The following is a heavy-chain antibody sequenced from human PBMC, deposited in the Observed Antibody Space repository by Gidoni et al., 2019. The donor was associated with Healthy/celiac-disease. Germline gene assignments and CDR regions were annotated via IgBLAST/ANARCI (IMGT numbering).Heavy chain of an antibody. Sequence: QVQLQVSGPGLVKPSETLSLTCTVSVGSISSYYWSWIRQPPGKGLEWIGYVYYSGSTNYNPSIKSRVTISVDTSKNQFSLKLSSVTAADTAVYYCARDHRGAAGTAHYYGMDVWGQGTTVTVSS. D-gene: IGHD6-13*01. CDR3: ARDHRGAAGTAHYYGMDV. J-gene: IGHJ6*02. CDR2: VYYSGST. CDR1: VGSISSYY. V-gene: IGHV4-59*12.